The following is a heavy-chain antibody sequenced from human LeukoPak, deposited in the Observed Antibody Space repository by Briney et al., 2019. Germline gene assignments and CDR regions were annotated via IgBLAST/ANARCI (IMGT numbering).Heavy chain of an antibody. Sequence: GGSLRLSCAASGFTFSSYDIHWVRQATGKRLEWVSAIGTAGDTYYAASVKGRFTISRENAKNSLYLQMNSLRAGDTAVYYCARGLPREGWFDPWGQGTLVTVSS. V-gene: IGHV3-13*01. CDR3: ARGLPREGWFDP. D-gene: IGHD1-26*01. CDR1: GFTFSSYD. CDR2: IGTAGDT. J-gene: IGHJ5*02.